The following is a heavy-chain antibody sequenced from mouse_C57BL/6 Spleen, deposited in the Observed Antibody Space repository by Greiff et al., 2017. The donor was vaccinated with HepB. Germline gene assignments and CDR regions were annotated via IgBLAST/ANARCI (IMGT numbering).Heavy chain of an antibody. J-gene: IGHJ1*03. CDR1: GYTFTSYW. CDR3: TRSGWLLLEWYFDV. CDR2: IYPGNSDT. Sequence: VQLQQSGTVLARPGASVKMSCKTSGYTFTSYWMHWVKQRPGQGLEWIGAIYPGNSDTSYNQKFKGKAKLTAVTSASTAYMELSSLTNEDSAVYYCTRSGWLLLEWYFDVWGTGTTVTVSS. V-gene: IGHV1-5*01. D-gene: IGHD2-3*01.